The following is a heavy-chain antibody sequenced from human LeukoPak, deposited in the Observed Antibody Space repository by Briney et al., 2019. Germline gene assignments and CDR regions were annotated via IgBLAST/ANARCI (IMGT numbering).Heavy chain of an antibody. J-gene: IGHJ4*02. CDR3: AREGTESSSWGFDY. Sequence: SETLSLTCAVYGGSFSGYYWSWIRQPPGKGLEWIGEINHSGSTNYNPSLKSRVTISVDTSKNQFSLKLTSVTAADTAVYYCAREGTESSSWGFDYWGQGTLVTVSS. CDR2: INHSGST. CDR1: GGSFSGYY. V-gene: IGHV4-34*01. D-gene: IGHD6-6*01.